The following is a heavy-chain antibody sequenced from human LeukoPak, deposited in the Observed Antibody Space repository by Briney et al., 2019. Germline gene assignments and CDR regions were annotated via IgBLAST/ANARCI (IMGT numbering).Heavy chain of an antibody. D-gene: IGHD6-19*01. CDR2: IYYSGST. Sequence: KSSETLSPTCTVSGGSISSYYWSWIRQPPGKGLEWIGYIYYSGSTNYNPSLKSRVTISVGTSKNQFSLKLSSVTAADTAVYYCARGIGSSGWFADYYYGMDVWGQGTTVTVSS. V-gene: IGHV4-59*08. J-gene: IGHJ6*02. CDR3: ARGIGSSGWFADYYYGMDV. CDR1: GGSISSYY.